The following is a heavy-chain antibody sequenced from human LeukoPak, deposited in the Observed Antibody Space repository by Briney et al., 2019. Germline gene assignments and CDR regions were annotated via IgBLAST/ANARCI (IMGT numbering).Heavy chain of an antibody. CDR3: ARGDRGNYFDY. Sequence: SETLSLTCAVYGGSFSGYYWSWIRQPPGKGLEWIGEINHSGSTNYNPSLKSRVTISVDTSKSQFSLKLSSVTAADTAVYYCARGDRGNYFDYWGQGTLVTVSS. CDR1: GGSFSGYY. CDR2: INHSGST. V-gene: IGHV4-34*01. D-gene: IGHD3-16*01. J-gene: IGHJ4*02.